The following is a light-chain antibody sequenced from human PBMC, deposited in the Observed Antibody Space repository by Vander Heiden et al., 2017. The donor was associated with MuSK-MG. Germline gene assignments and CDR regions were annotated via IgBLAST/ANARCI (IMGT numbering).Light chain of an antibody. J-gene: IGKJ4*02. Sequence: DIQLNRSPSFLSASVGDRVTITCRASQGISSYLAWYQQKPGKAPKLLIYAASTLQSGVPSRFSGSGSGTEFTLTISSLQPEDFATYYCQQLNSYPRFGEGTKVEIK. CDR3: QQLNSYPR. CDR2: AAS. V-gene: IGKV1-9*01. CDR1: QGISSY.